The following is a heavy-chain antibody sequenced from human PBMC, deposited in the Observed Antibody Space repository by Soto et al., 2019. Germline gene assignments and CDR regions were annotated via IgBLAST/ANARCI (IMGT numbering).Heavy chain of an antibody. CDR1: GYTLTELS. Sequence: ASVKVSCKVSGYTLTELSMHWVRQAPGKGLEWMGGFDPEDGETIYAQKFQGRVTMTEDTSTDTAYMELSSLRSEDTAVYYCATASRLDIVVVVAATPSGMDVWGQ. CDR3: ATASRLDIVVVVAATPSGMDV. V-gene: IGHV1-24*01. CDR2: FDPEDGET. D-gene: IGHD2-15*01. J-gene: IGHJ6*02.